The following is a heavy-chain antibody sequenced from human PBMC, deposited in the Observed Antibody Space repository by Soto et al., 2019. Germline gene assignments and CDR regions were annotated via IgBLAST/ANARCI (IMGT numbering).Heavy chain of an antibody. Sequence: QITLKESGPTLVKPTQTLTLTCTFSGFSLSTHGVGVGWIRQPAGKALEWLALIYWDDDKRYSASLNSRLTIPKDTSKNHVVLTMTNVDPVDTATYSCAHAMLYCTGGSCSTWFDSWGPGTLVTVSS. CDR1: GFSLSTHGVG. V-gene: IGHV2-5*02. J-gene: IGHJ5*01. D-gene: IGHD2-15*01. CDR2: IYWDDDK. CDR3: AHAMLYCTGGSCSTWFDS.